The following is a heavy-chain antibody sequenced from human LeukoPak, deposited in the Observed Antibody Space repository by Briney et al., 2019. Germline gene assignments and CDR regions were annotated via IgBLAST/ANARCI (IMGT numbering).Heavy chain of an antibody. CDR1: GYTFTSYG. Sequence: ASVKVSCKASGYTFTSYGISWVRQAPGQGLEWMGWISAYNGNTNYAQKLQGRVTMTTDTSTSTAYMELRSLRSDDTAVYYCAFGYDILTGYYLVETGTPFDYWGQGTLVTVSS. J-gene: IGHJ4*02. D-gene: IGHD3-9*01. CDR3: AFGYDILTGYYLVETGTPFDY. CDR2: ISAYNGNT. V-gene: IGHV1-18*01.